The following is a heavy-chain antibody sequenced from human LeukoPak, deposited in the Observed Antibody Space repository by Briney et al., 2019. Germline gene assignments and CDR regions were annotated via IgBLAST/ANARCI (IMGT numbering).Heavy chain of an antibody. CDR3: ARDDHKFDSSGYYPDAFDI. CDR1: GLTFSSYE. V-gene: IGHV3-48*03. Sequence: GGSLRLSCAASGLTFSSYEMNWVRQAPGKGLEWVSYISSSGSSIYYADSVKGRFTISRDNAKKSLYLQMHSLRAEDTAVYYCARDDHKFDSSGYYPDAFDIWGQGTMVTVSS. CDR2: ISSSGSSI. D-gene: IGHD3-22*01. J-gene: IGHJ3*02.